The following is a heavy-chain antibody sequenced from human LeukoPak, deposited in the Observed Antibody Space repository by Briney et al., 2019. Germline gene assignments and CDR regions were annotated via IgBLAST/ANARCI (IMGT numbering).Heavy chain of an antibody. Sequence: GGSLRLSCVASGFTFSTYGMSWVRQAPGKGLEWVSAISGSGGSTYYADSVKGRSTISRDNAKNSLYLQMNSLRAEDTAVYYCAELGITMIGGVWGKGTTVTISS. J-gene: IGHJ6*04. CDR2: ISGSGGST. V-gene: IGHV3-23*01. CDR1: GFTFSTYG. D-gene: IGHD3-10*02. CDR3: AELGITMIGGV.